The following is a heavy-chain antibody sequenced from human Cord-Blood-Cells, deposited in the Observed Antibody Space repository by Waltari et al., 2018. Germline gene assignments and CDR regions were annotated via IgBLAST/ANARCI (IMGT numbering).Heavy chain of an antibody. CDR3: ARVPRLTGGAFDI. CDR1: GFTFSSYS. J-gene: IGHJ3*02. D-gene: IGHD1-20*01. V-gene: IGHV3-48*01. Sequence: EVQLVESGGGLVQPGGSPRLSCAASGFTFSSYSMNWVRQAPGKGLEWVSYISSSSSTIYYADSVKGRFTISRDNAKNSLYLQMNSLRAEDTAVYYCARVPRLTGGAFDIWGQGTMVTVSS. CDR2: ISSSSSTI.